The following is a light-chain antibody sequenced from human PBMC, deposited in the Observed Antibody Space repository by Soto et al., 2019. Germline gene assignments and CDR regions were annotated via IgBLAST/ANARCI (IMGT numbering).Light chain of an antibody. CDR3: QQLDTYPLT. V-gene: IGKV1-13*02. CDR1: QDIGSF. J-gene: IGKJ4*01. Sequence: AIQLTQSPSSLSASVGDIVTITCRASQDIGSFLAWYQHKPGKAPNLLILKSGVPSRFSDSGSGTDFTLTISSLQPEDFATYFCQQLDTYPLTFGGGTKVEIK.